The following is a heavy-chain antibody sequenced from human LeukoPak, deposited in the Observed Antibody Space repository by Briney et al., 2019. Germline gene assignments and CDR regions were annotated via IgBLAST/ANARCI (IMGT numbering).Heavy chain of an antibody. CDR1: GGSISSYY. J-gene: IGHJ3*02. V-gene: IGHV4-4*07. Sequence: PSETLSLTCTVSGGSISSYYWSWIRQPAGKGLEWIGRIYTSGSTNYNPSLKSRVTMSVDTSKNQFSLKLSSVTAADTAVYYCARGSKFPGAIHTEKAFDIWGQGTMVTVSS. D-gene: IGHD2-2*02. CDR3: ARGSKFPGAIHTEKAFDI. CDR2: IYTSGST.